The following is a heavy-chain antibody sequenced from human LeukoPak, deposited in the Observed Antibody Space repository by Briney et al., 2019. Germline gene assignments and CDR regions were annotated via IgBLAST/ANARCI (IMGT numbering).Heavy chain of an antibody. J-gene: IGHJ4*02. V-gene: IGHV4-59*01. CDR1: GGSISRYY. D-gene: IGHD3-10*01. CDR2: IYYSGST. Sequence: PSETLSLTCTVAGGSISRYYWRWVRQPPGKGRGGVGYIYYSGSTKYNPSLKSRVTISVDTSKNQFSLKMTSVTAADTAVYYCAGGKGGSGSLLSYFDYWGQGTLVTVSS. CDR3: AGGKGGSGSLLSYFDY.